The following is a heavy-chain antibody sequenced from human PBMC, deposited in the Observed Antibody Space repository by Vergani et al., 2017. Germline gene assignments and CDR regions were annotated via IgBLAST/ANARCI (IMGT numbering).Heavy chain of an antibody. CDR1: GFTFIMHA. J-gene: IGHJ3*02. V-gene: IGHV3-23*01. CDR2: LSASDRRT. Sequence: EVQLLESGGDLVQPGGSLRLSCAASGFTFIMHAMSWVRQAPGKGLEWVSTLSASDRRTHYADSVKGRFTISRDISKSTLFLHMNSLRPKDTAVYYCAKVGRSEVAGTFGAFDIWGQGTMVTVSS. D-gene: IGHD6-19*01. CDR3: AKVGRSEVAGTFGAFDI.